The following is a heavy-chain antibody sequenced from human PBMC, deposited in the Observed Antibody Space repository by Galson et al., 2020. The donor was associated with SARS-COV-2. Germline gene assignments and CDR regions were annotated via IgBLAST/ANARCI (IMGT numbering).Heavy chain of an antibody. V-gene: IGHV3-30*06. CDR2: ISYDGSYK. CDR1: GFTFSSHA. Sequence: GGSLRLSCAASGFTFSSHAMHWVRQAPGKGLEWVAAISYDGSYKHDVDSLKGRFTISRDNSKNTLYLQMNSLRPEDTAVYYCASSPSIAGSGTRFSFQHWGQGTLVTVSS. CDR3: ASSPSIAGSGTRFSFQH. J-gene: IGHJ1*01. D-gene: IGHD6-6*01.